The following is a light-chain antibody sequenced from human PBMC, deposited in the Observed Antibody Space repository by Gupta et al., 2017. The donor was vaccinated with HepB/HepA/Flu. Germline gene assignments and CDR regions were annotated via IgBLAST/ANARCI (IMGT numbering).Light chain of an antibody. Sequence: DLVVTQYPVSLAVSLGERAPSNCKSSQSVLYSSDNKNYLTWYQQKPGQPPKVRIYWASTRESGVPDRFSGSGSGTDFTLTISSLQAEDVAVYYCQQYYSIPLTFGGGTKVEIK. V-gene: IGKV4-1*01. CDR1: QSVLYSSDNKNY. CDR3: QQYYSIPLT. J-gene: IGKJ4*01. CDR2: WAS.